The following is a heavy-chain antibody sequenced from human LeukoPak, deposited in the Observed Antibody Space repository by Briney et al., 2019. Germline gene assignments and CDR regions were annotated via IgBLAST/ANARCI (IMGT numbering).Heavy chain of an antibody. CDR2: ITLSSTTI. V-gene: IGHV3-48*02. CDR3: ARGRSMDV. CDR1: GFTFSSYS. J-gene: IGHJ6*02. Sequence: GGSLRLSCAASGFTFSSYSMNWVSQAPGKGLEWVSYITLSSTTIYYADSVKGRFTISRDNAKNSLYLQVSSLRDEDTDVYYCARGRSMDVWGQGTTVTVSS.